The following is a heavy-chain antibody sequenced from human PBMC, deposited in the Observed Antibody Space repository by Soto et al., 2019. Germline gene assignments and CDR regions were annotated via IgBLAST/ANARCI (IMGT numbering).Heavy chain of an antibody. CDR3: AKVGGGYDYVWGSYY. CDR1: GFTFSSYG. Sequence: GGSLRLSCAASGFTFSSYGMHWVRQAPGKGLEWVAVISYDGSNKYYADSVKGRFTISRDNSKNTLYLQMNSLRAEDTAVYYCAKVGGGYDYVWGSYYWGQGTLVTVSS. D-gene: IGHD3-16*01. V-gene: IGHV3-30*18. CDR2: ISYDGSNK. J-gene: IGHJ4*02.